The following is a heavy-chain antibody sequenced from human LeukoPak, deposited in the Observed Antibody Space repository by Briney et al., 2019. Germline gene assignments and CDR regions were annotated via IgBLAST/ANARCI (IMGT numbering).Heavy chain of an antibody. Sequence: GESLKISCXGSGYSFSSYWIGWVRQMTGKGLEWMRIIYPGDSDTRYSPSFQGQVTISADKSISTAYLQWSSLKASDTAMYYCARRIAAGGSNWLDPWGQGTPVTVSS. CDR2: IYPGDSDT. CDR1: GYSFSSYW. V-gene: IGHV5-51*01. J-gene: IGHJ5*02. CDR3: ARRIAAGGSNWLDP. D-gene: IGHD6-13*01.